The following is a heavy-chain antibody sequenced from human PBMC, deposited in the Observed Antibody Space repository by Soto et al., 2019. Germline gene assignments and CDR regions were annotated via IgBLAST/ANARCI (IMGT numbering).Heavy chain of an antibody. CDR1: GFTFYSSA. CDR3: AKPSGGSYPESRVFDS. J-gene: IGHJ4*02. CDR2: ISTHGRNT. V-gene: IGHV3-23*05. D-gene: IGHD1-26*01. Sequence: GGSLRLSCAASGFTFYSSAMSWVRQAPGKGLEWVSAISTHGRNTLYADSVKGRFTISRDNSKNTLYLQMNSLRAEDTAIYYCAKPSGGSYPESRVFDSWGQGTRVTVSS.